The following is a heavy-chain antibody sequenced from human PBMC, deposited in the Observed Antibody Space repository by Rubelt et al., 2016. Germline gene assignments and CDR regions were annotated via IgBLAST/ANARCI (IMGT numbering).Heavy chain of an antibody. J-gene: IGHJ4*02. V-gene: IGHV4-34*01. CDR3: ARANDFWSGLVGQIDY. Sequence: QVQLQQWGAGLLKPSETLSLTCAVYGGSFSGFYWSWFRQPPEKGLEWIGEINHSGSTNYNPSLKSRVTISVDTSKNQFSLKLSSVTAADTAVYYCARANDFWSGLVGQIDYWGQGTLVTVSS. CDR2: INHSGST. CDR1: GGSFSGFY. D-gene: IGHD3-3*01.